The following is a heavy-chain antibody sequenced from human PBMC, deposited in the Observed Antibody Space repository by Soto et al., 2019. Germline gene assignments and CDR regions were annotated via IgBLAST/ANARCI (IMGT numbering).Heavy chain of an antibody. CDR2: ISAYNGNT. J-gene: IGHJ6*02. CDR1: GYTFTSYG. CDR3: AREGYYDSSGYQYGMDG. Sequence: QVQLVQSGAEVKKPGASVKVSCKASGYTFTSYGISWVRQAPGQGLEWMGWISAYNGNTNYAQKLQGRVTMTTDTSTSMAYMELRSRRSDDTAVYYCAREGYYDSSGYQYGMDGWGQGTTVTVSS. D-gene: IGHD3-22*01. V-gene: IGHV1-18*01.